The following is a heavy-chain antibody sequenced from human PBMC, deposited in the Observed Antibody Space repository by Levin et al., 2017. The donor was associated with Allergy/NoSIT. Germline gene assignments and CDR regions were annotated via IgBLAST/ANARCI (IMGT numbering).Heavy chain of an antibody. Sequence: GGSLRLSCVASGFSFNSYGMHWVRQAPGKGLEWVTIISYDGTNKLYADSVKGRFTISRDNSKNTVYLQMDRLRPEDTAVYYCAYRTGFDYWGQGTLVTVSS. CDR2: ISYDGTNK. CDR1: GFSFNSYG. CDR3: AYRTGFDY. J-gene: IGHJ4*02. D-gene: IGHD1-14*01. V-gene: IGHV3-30*03.